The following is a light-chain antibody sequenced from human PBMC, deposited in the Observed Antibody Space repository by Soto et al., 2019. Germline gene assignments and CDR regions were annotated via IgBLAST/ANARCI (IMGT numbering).Light chain of an antibody. Sequence: EIVLTQSPATLSLSPGERATLSCRASQSVSSYLAWYQQKPGQAPRLLIYDASNRATGIPARFSGSGSGTDFTLTISCLQPEDFATYYCQQGYTTPLTFGQGTKVDIK. J-gene: IGKJ1*01. CDR3: QQGYTTPLT. CDR1: QSVSSY. CDR2: DAS. V-gene: IGKV3-11*01.